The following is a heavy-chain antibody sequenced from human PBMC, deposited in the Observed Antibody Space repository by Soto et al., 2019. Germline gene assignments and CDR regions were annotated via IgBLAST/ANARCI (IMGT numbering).Heavy chain of an antibody. V-gene: IGHV4-39*01. CDR1: GGSISSSSYY. CDR3: ARRSIAAAHYFDY. J-gene: IGHJ4*02. CDR2: IYYSGST. D-gene: IGHD6-13*01. Sequence: QLQLQESGPGLVKPSETLSLTCTVAGGSISSSSYYWCWIRQAPGKGLECIGRIYYSGSTYYNPSRKSRVTIYVDTSKNQLSMKLSSVTAADKDVYYCARRSIAAAHYFDYWGQGTLVTVSS.